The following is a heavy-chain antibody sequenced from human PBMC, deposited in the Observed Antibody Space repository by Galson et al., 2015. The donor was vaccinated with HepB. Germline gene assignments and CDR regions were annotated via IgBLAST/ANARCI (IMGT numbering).Heavy chain of an antibody. D-gene: IGHD1-26*01. V-gene: IGHV3-30-3*01. CDR1: GFTFSSYA. J-gene: IGHJ4*02. Sequence: SLRLSCAASGFTFSSYAMHWVRQAPGKGLEWVAVISYDGSNKYYADSVKGRFTISRDNSKNTLYLQMNSLRAEDTAVYYCARDQSGSYPDYWGQGTLVTVSS. CDR3: ARDQSGSYPDY. CDR2: ISYDGSNK.